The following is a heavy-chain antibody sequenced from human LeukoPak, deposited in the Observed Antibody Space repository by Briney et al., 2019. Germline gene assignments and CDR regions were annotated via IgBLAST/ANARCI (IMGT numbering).Heavy chain of an antibody. CDR3: AKDDDWGRYKH. J-gene: IGHJ1*01. CDR1: GFTFSSYS. V-gene: IGHV3-23*01. CDR2: ISPSGGIT. Sequence: GGSLRLSCAAFGFTFSSYSMNWVRQAPGKGLEWVSGISPSGGITYYTDSVKGRFTISRDNSKNTQSLQMNSLRAEDTAVYYCAKDDDWGRYKHWGQGTLVTVSS. D-gene: IGHD3-16*01.